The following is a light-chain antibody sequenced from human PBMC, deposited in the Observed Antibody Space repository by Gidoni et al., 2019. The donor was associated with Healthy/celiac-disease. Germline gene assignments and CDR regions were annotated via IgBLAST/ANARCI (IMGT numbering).Light chain of an antibody. CDR3: QQYNNWPPLT. CDR2: GAS. CDR1: QSVSSN. Sequence: EIVMPQSPATLSVSPGERATLSCRASQSVSSNLAWYQQKPGQAPRRLIYGASTRATGIPARFSGSGAGTEFTLTISSLQSEDVAVYYCQQYNNWPPLTFGGGTKVEIK. J-gene: IGKJ4*01. V-gene: IGKV3-15*01.